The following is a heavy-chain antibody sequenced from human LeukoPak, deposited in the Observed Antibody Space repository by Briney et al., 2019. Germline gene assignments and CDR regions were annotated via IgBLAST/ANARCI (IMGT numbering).Heavy chain of an antibody. J-gene: IGHJ4*02. CDR2: INRRGST. Sequence: SETLSLTCAVYDGPFSNYYWSWIRQPPGKGLEWIGQINRRGSTSYNPSLKSRVTISVDTSKNQFSLKLSSVTAADTAVYYCARQVMGQVDYWGQGTLVTVSS. CDR1: DGPFSNYY. CDR3: ARQVMGQVDY. V-gene: IGHV4-34*01. D-gene: IGHD2-8*01.